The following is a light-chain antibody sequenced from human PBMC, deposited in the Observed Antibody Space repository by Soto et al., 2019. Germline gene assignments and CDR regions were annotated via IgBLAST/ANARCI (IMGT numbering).Light chain of an antibody. J-gene: IGKJ4*01. V-gene: IGKV3-20*01. CDR1: QSVNNN. Sequence: EIVMTQSPVTLSVSPGERATLSCTASQSVNNNVAWYQQKPGHTPRLLIYGASTRATGIPDRFSGSGSGTDFTLTISGLEPEDFAVYYCQQYGSPPLTFGGGTKVDIK. CDR2: GAS. CDR3: QQYGSPPLT.